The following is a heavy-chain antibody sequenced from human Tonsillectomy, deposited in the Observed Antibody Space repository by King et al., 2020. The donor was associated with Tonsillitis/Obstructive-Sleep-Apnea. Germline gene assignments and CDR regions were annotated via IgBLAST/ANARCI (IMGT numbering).Heavy chain of an antibody. CDR1: GYTFTSYA. CDR3: ARDPRVAVAGSFDY. CDR2: INTNTGNP. J-gene: IGHJ4*02. Sequence: QLVQSGSELKKPGASVKVSCKASGYTFTSYAMNWVRQAPGQGLEWMGWINTNTGNPTYAQGFTGRFVFSLETSVSTAYLQINGLKAEDTALYYCARDPRVAVAGSFDYWGQGTLVTVSS. D-gene: IGHD6-19*01. V-gene: IGHV7-4-1*02.